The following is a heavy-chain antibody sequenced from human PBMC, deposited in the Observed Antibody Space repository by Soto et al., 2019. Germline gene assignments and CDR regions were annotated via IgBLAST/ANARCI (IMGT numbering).Heavy chain of an antibody. J-gene: IGHJ4*02. CDR3: ASGDYYDSSGRLDY. Sequence: SETLSLTCTVSGGSISSYYWGWIRQPPGKGLEWIGNIYDSGSTYYNPSLKCRVTISVDTSKNQLSLKLSSVTAADTAVYYCASGDYYDSSGRLDYWGQGTLVTVSS. CDR2: IYDSGST. V-gene: IGHV4-59*12. CDR1: GGSISSYY. D-gene: IGHD3-22*01.